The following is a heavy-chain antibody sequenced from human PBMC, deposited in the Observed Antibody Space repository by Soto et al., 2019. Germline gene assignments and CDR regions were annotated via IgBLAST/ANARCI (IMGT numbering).Heavy chain of an antibody. D-gene: IGHD3-10*01. CDR3: ARGSSSGSYYNWYYFDY. V-gene: IGHV4-59*01. J-gene: IGHJ4*02. Sequence: SETLSLTCTVSGGSISSYYWSWIRQPPGKGLEWIGYIYYSGSTNYNPSLKSRVTISVDTSKNQFSLKLSSVTAADTAVYYCARGSSSGSYYNWYYFDYWGQGTLVTVSS. CDR2: IYYSGST. CDR1: GGSISSYY.